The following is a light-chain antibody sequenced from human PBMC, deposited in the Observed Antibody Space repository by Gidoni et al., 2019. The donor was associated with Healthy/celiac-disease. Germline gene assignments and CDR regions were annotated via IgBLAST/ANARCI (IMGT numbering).Light chain of an antibody. J-gene: IGKJ4*01. CDR2: KAS. Sequence: DIQMPQSPSTLSASVGDRVTITCRASQSISSGLAWYQQKPGKAPKLLIYKASSLESGVSSRFSGSGSGTEFTLTSSSLQTDDFATYYCQQYNSYPLTCGGGTKVEIK. V-gene: IGKV1-5*03. CDR3: QQYNSYPLT. CDR1: QSISSG.